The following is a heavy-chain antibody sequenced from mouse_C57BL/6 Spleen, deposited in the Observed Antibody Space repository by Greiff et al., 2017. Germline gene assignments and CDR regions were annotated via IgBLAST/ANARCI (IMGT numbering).Heavy chain of an antibody. Sequence: DVMLVESGGGLVKPGGSLKLSCAASGFTFSSYAMSWVRQTPEKRLEWVATISDGGSYTSYPDNVKGRFTISRDNAKNNLYLQMSQLKSEDTAMDYCAREIYDGDYYAMDYWGQGTSVTVSS. CDR3: AREIYDGDYYAMDY. J-gene: IGHJ4*01. CDR2: ISDGGSYT. V-gene: IGHV5-4*01. D-gene: IGHD2-3*01. CDR1: GFTFSSYA.